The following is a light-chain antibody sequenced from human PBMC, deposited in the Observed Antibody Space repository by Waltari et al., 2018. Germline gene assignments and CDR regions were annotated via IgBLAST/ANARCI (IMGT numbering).Light chain of an antibody. Sequence: QLVLTQSPSASASLGASVKLTCTLRSGHSSNIIPWPQQQPEKGPRYLMKVNSDGSHSKGDEIPDRFSGSSSGAERYLTIASVQSEDEADYYCQTGGHGTWVFGGGTKLTVL. CDR1: SGHSSNI. CDR2: VNSDGSH. V-gene: IGLV4-69*01. CDR3: QTGGHGTWV. J-gene: IGLJ3*02.